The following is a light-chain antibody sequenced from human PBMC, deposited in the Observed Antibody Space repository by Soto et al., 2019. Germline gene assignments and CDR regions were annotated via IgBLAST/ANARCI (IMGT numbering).Light chain of an antibody. Sequence: EIVMTQSPLSLPVTPGEPASISCRSSQSLLYSNGYSYLDWYLQKPGQSPQLLIYLGSYRASGVPDKFSGSGSGTDFTLKISRVEAADVGIYFCMEALQTPWTFGQGTKVEIK. CDR2: LGS. V-gene: IGKV2-28*01. CDR3: MEALQTPWT. J-gene: IGKJ1*01. CDR1: QSLLYSNGYSY.